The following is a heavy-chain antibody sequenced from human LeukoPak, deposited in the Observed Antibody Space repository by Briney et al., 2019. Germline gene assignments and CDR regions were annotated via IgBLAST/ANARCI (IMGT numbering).Heavy chain of an antibody. Sequence: PGGSLRLSCAASGFTFTSYSMNWVRQAPGKGLEWVSTISGGGGSTYYADSVKGRLTISRDNSKNTLYLQVNSLRVEDTAVYYCAKGGKWDVTPFDYWGQGTLVTVSS. CDR3: AKGGKWDVTPFDY. CDR2: ISGGGGST. CDR1: GFTFTSYS. J-gene: IGHJ4*02. D-gene: IGHD1-26*01. V-gene: IGHV3-23*01.